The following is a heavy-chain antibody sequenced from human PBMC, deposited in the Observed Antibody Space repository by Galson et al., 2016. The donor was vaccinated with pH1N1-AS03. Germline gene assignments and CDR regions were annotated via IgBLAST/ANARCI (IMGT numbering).Heavy chain of an antibody. CDR3: AKDSSWRVNLGPGYYFGMDV. CDR2: ISFDGTNK. V-gene: IGHV3-30*18. D-gene: IGHD6-13*01. CDR1: GFTFSGYG. Sequence: SLRLSCAASGFTFSGYGVHWVRQAPGKGLEWVAVISFDGTNKYYVDSVKGRFTISRDNSKNTVFLQMNSLRAEDSAVYYCAKDSSWRVNLGPGYYFGMDVWGQGTTVIVSS. J-gene: IGHJ6*02.